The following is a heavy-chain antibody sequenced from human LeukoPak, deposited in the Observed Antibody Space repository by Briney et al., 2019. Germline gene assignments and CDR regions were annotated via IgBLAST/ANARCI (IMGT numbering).Heavy chain of an antibody. V-gene: IGHV3-43D*03. CDR1: GFTFEDYA. CDR2: ISWDGDTT. D-gene: IGHD1-7*01. CDR3: MARAARRGITPDY. J-gene: IGHJ4*02. Sequence: GGSLRLSCAASGFTFEDYAMLWVRQAPGKGLEWVSLISWDGDTTYYAESVEGRFTISKDNSKTSLYLQMNALRFEDSALYYCMARAARRGITPDYWGRGTLVTVSS.